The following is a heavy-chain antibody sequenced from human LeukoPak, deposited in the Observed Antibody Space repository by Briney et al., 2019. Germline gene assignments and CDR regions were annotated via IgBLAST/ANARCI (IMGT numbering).Heavy chain of an antibody. CDR1: GGSFSGYY. D-gene: IGHD2-2*01. V-gene: IGHV4-34*01. CDR2: INHSGST. Sequence: SETLSLTCAVYGGSFSGYYWSWIRQPPGKGLEWIGEINHSGSTNYNPSLKSRVTISVDTSKNQFSLKLSSVTAADTAVYYCARGDDVVVPAYQQPDAFDIWGQGTMVTVSS. J-gene: IGHJ3*02. CDR3: ARGDDVVVPAYQQPDAFDI.